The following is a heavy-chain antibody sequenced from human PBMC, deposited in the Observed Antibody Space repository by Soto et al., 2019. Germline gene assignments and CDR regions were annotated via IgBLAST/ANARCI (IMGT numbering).Heavy chain of an antibody. V-gene: IGHV3-21*01. Sequence: EVQLVESGGGLVKPGVSLRLSCAASGFPFNEYAMNWVRQAPGKGLEWVSSISGSSRDIYYADSLKGRFTVSRNNAKNSLYLQMNSLRAEDTAMYYCATDPFGGGDSEWFDPWGQGTLVTVSS. CDR3: ATDPFGGGDSEWFDP. CDR1: GFPFNEYA. J-gene: IGHJ5*02. D-gene: IGHD2-21*02. CDR2: ISGSSRDI.